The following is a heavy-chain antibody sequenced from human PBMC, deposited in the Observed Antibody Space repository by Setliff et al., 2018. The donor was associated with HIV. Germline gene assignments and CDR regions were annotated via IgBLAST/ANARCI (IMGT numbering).Heavy chain of an antibody. CDR2: IYATGST. D-gene: IGHD6-13*01. CDR3: ARHPPHDSTWPYYYYGMDV. V-gene: IGHV4-4*09. Sequence: SETLSLTCTVSGGSINSYYWSWIRQPPGKGLEWIGYIYATGSTNYNPSLKGRVTVSVDTAKTQFSLRLSSVTAADTAVYYCARHPPHDSTWPYYYYGMDVWGQGTTVTSP. J-gene: IGHJ6*02. CDR1: GGSINSYY.